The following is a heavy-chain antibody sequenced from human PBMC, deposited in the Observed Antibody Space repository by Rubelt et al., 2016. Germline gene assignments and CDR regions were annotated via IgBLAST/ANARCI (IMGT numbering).Heavy chain of an antibody. CDR3: AKRSMALDN. Sequence: EVQLVESGGGLIQPGGSLRLSCAASGFTVSDSYMTWVRQAPGKGLEWVSGITWNGGNTGYADSVEGRFTVSRDNAKNSLYLQMNSLRVEDTALYYCAKRSMALDNWGQGTLVTVSS. D-gene: IGHD5-24*01. J-gene: IGHJ4*02. CDR2: ITWNGGNT. CDR1: GFTVSDSY. V-gene: IGHV3-9*01.